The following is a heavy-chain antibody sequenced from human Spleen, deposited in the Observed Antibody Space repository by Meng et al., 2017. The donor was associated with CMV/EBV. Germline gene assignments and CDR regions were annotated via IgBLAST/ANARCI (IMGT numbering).Heavy chain of an antibody. CDR3: VSTRDPSGSHYDY. CDR1: GYSFTSYW. J-gene: IGHJ4*02. D-gene: IGHD1-26*01. V-gene: IGHV5-51*01. Sequence: CKGSGYSFTSYWIGWVRQMPGKGLVWMGIIYPGDSDTRYSPSFQGQVTISADKSISTAYLQWSSLKASDTAMYYCVSTRDPSGSHYDYWGQGTLVTVSS. CDR2: IYPGDSDT.